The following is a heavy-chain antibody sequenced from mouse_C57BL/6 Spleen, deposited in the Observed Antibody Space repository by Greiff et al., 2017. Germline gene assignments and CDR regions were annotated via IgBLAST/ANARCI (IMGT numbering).Heavy chain of an antibody. D-gene: IGHD1-1*01. CDR3: ARDGDYGSSFFDY. CDR1: GYTFTSYW. CDR2: IDPSDSYT. J-gene: IGHJ2*01. Sequence: QVHVKQPGAELVMPGASVKLSCKASGYTFTSYWMHWVKQRPGQGLEWIGEIDPSDSYTNYNQKFKGKSTLTVDKSSSTAYMQLSSLTSEDSAVYYCARDGDYGSSFFDYWGQGTTLTVSS. V-gene: IGHV1-69*01.